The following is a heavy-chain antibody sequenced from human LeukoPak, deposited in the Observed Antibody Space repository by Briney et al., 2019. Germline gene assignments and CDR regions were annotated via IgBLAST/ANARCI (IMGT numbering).Heavy chain of an antibody. CDR1: GFTFSSYS. V-gene: IGHV3-21*01. CDR2: ISSSSSYI. CDR3: ARSPGYSYGVGWLGFGDEGENWFDP. Sequence: GGSLRLSCAASGFTFSSYSMNWVRQAPGKGLEWVSSISSSSSYIYYADSVKGRFTISRDNAKNSLYLQMNSLRAEDTAVYYCARSPGYSYGVGWLGFGDEGENWFDPWGQGTLVTVSS. J-gene: IGHJ5*02. D-gene: IGHD5-18*01.